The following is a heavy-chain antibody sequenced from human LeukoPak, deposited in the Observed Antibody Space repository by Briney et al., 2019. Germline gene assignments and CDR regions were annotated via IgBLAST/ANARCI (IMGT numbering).Heavy chain of an antibody. Sequence: GGSLRLSCAASGFTFSSYGMSWVRQAPGKGLEWVSGISWNSGSIGYADSVKGRFTISRDNAKNSLYLQMNSLRAEDMALYYCAKGKSSGWHHDAFDIWGQGTMVTVSS. J-gene: IGHJ3*02. CDR3: AKGKSSGWHHDAFDI. CDR2: ISWNSGSI. CDR1: GFTFSSYG. D-gene: IGHD6-19*01. V-gene: IGHV3-9*03.